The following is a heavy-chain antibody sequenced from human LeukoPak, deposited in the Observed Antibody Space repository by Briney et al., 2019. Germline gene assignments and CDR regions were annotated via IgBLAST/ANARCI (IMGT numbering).Heavy chain of an antibody. CDR3: ARDVYYDSRRAPLYYYYMDV. V-gene: IGHV4-34*01. CDR1: GGSFSDYY. D-gene: IGHD3-22*01. J-gene: IGHJ6*03. Sequence: SETLSLTCGVRGGSFSDYYWSWIRQSPGVGLEWIGEINHSGSTNYNPSHKSRVTISVDTPKNQFSLKLSSLTAADTAVYYCARDVYYDSRRAPLYYYYMDVWGKGTTVTVSS. CDR2: INHSGST.